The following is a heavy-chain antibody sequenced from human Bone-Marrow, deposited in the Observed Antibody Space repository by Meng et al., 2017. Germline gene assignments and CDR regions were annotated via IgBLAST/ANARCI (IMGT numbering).Heavy chain of an antibody. Sequence: ESLKISCAVYGGTFSGYYWSWIRQPPGKGLEWIGEINHSGSTNYNPSLESRVTISVDTSKSQFSLKVSSVTAADTAVYYCARGLSAMVTAYYYGMDVWGQGTAVTVSS. D-gene: IGHD5-18*01. CDR3: ARGLSAMVTAYYYGMDV. CDR2: INHSGST. V-gene: IGHV4-34*01. CDR1: GGTFSGYY. J-gene: IGHJ6*02.